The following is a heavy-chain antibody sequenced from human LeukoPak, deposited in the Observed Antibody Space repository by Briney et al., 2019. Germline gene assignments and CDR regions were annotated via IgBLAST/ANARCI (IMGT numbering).Heavy chain of an antibody. CDR1: GGSFSGYY. CDR2: INHSGGT. CDR3: ARGAHTRSTMVRGVIDY. J-gene: IGHJ4*02. D-gene: IGHD3-10*01. Sequence: PSETLSLTCAVYGGSFSGYYWSWIRQPPGKGLEWIGEINHSGGTNYNPSLKSRVTISVDTSKNQFSLKLSSVTAADTAVYYCARGAHTRSTMVRGVIDYWGQGTLVTVSS. V-gene: IGHV4-34*01.